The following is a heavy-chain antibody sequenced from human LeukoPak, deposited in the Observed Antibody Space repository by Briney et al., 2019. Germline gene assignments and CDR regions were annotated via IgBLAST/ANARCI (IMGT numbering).Heavy chain of an antibody. J-gene: IGHJ5*02. CDR3: ARGVGGWFDP. CDR2: IGTAGDT. V-gene: IGHV3-13*01. CDR1: GFTFSSYD. Sequence: GGSLRLSCAASGFTFSSYDIHWVRQATGKGLAWVSAIGTAGDTYYPGSVKGRFTISRENAKNSLYIQMNSLRAGDTAVYYCARGVGGWFDPWGQGTLVTVSS.